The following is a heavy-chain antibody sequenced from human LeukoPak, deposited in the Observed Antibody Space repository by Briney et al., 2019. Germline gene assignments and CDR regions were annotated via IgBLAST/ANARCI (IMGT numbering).Heavy chain of an antibody. CDR3: AREDGNFHDAFDI. Sequence: PGRSLTLSCAASGFTFNSYSMHWVRQAPGKGLEWVALISNDGRNKYYADSVKGRFTISRDNSKNTLYLQMDSLRTEDTAVHYCAREDGNFHDAFDIWGQGTMVTVSS. CDR2: ISNDGRNK. V-gene: IGHV3-30*04. D-gene: IGHD1-7*01. CDR1: GFTFNSYS. J-gene: IGHJ3*02.